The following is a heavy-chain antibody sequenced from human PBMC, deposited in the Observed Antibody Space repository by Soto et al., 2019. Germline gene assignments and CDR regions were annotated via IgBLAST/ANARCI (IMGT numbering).Heavy chain of an antibody. CDR3: ARGRKAAAGAIDY. CDR1: GGSFSGYY. Sequence: SLTCAVYGGSFSGYYWSWIRQPPGKGLEWIGEINHSGSTNYNPSLKSRVTISVDTSKNQFSLKLSSVTAADTAVYYCARGRKAAAGAIDYWGQGTLVTVSS. CDR2: INHSGST. J-gene: IGHJ4*02. V-gene: IGHV4-34*01. D-gene: IGHD6-13*01.